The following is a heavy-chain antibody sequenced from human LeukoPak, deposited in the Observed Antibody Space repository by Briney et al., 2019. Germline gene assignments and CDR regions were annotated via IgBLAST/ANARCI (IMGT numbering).Heavy chain of an antibody. V-gene: IGHV3-23*01. CDR1: GFTFSSCA. Sequence: PGGSLILSCVASGFTFSSCAMSWVRQSPGKGLEWISTISGSGDDTYSADSVKGRFTSSRDNSRNTLYLQMHSLRAEDTAIYYCAKDRFGDYYFDYWGQGTLVTVSS. CDR2: ISGSGDDT. D-gene: IGHD3-10*01. CDR3: AKDRFGDYYFDY. J-gene: IGHJ4*02.